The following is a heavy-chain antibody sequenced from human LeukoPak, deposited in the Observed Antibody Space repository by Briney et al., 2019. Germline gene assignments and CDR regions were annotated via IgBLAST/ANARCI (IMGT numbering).Heavy chain of an antibody. CDR3: AKDEYYYDSSGYYQF. CDR2: ISYDGSNK. V-gene: IGHV3-30*18. Sequence: XRSLRLSCAASGVTFSSYGMQWGRQAPGKGVERVAGISYDGSNKNYADSVKGRFTISKDNSKNTLYLQMHSLRAEDTAVYYCAKDEYYYDSSGYYQFWVQATMLAVSS. CDR1: GVTFSSYG. D-gene: IGHD3-22*01. J-gene: IGHJ3*01.